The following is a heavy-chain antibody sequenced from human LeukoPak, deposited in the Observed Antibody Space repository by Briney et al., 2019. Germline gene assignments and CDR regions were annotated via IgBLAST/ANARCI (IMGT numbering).Heavy chain of an antibody. CDR3: AHKSAYHDTPGYDH. V-gene: IGHV2-5*01. Sequence: SGPTLVNPTQTLTLTCTFSGFSLSTSGVGVGWIRQPPGKALEWLALIYWNEDKRYSPSLKSRLTITKDTSKNQVVLTMTNLDPVDTATYHCAHKSAYHDTPGYDHWGQGTLVTVSS. CDR1: GFSLSTSGVG. J-gene: IGHJ4*02. CDR2: IYWNEDK. D-gene: IGHD3-22*01.